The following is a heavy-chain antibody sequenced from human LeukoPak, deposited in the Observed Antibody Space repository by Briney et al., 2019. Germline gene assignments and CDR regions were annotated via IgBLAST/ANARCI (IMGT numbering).Heavy chain of an antibody. D-gene: IGHD2-15*01. Sequence: PSETLSLTCAVYGGSFSGYYWSWIRQPPGKGLEWIGEINHSGSTNYNPSLKSRVTISVDTSKNQFSLKLSSVTAADTAVYYCARSRSRLPTLNYYYYGMDVWGQGTTVTVSS. CDR2: INHSGST. J-gene: IGHJ6*02. CDR3: ARSRSRLPTLNYYYYGMDV. CDR1: GGSFSGYY. V-gene: IGHV4-34*01.